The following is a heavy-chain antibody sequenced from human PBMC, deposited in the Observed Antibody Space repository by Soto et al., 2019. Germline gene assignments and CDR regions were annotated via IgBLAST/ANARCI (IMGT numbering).Heavy chain of an antibody. Sequence: VQLVESGGGVVQPGRSLRLSCAASGFTFSSYGMHWVRQAPGKGLEWVAVIWYDGSNKYYADSVKGRVTISRDNSKNTLYLQMNSLRAEDTAVYYCARALVRGVFDYWGQGTLVTVSS. V-gene: IGHV3-33*01. J-gene: IGHJ4*02. CDR2: IWYDGSNK. D-gene: IGHD3-10*01. CDR3: ARALVRGVFDY. CDR1: GFTFSSYG.